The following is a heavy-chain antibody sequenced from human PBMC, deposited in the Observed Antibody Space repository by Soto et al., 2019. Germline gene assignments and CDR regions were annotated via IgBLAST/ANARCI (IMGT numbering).Heavy chain of an antibody. CDR1: GGSISSYY. CDR2: IYYSGST. Sequence: SETLSLTCTVSGGSISSYYWSWIRQPPGKGLEWIGYIYYSGSTNYNPSLKSRVTISVDTSKNQFSLKLSSVTAADTAVYYCAREKSSSWYGMDVWGQGTTVTVS. J-gene: IGHJ6*02. CDR3: AREKSSSWYGMDV. V-gene: IGHV4-59*01. D-gene: IGHD6-13*01.